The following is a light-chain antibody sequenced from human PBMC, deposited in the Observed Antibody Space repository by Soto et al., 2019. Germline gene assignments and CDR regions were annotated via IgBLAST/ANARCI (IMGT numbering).Light chain of an antibody. CDR3: SSYTSSRTLYV. CDR2: EVS. Sequence: QSVLTQPPSASGSPGQSVTISCTGTSSDVGGYNYVSWYQQHPGKAPKLMIYEVSNRPSGVSNRFSGSKSGNTASLTISGLQAEDEADYYCSSYTSSRTLYVFGTGTKVTVL. J-gene: IGLJ1*01. V-gene: IGLV2-14*01. CDR1: SSDVGGYNY.